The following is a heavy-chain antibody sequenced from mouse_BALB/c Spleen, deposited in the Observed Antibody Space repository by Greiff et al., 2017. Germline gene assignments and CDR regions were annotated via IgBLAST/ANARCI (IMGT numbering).Heavy chain of an antibody. Sequence: QVQLQQPGAELVRPGASVKLSCKASGYTFTSYWINWVKQRPGQGLEWIGNIYPSDSYTNYNQKFKDKATLTVDKSSSTAYMQLSSPTSEDSAVYYCTRGGLRAAYYYAMDYWGQGTSVTVSS. D-gene: IGHD2-4*01. J-gene: IGHJ4*01. V-gene: IGHV1-69*02. CDR3: TRGGLRAAYYYAMDY. CDR1: GYTFTSYW. CDR2: IYPSDSYT.